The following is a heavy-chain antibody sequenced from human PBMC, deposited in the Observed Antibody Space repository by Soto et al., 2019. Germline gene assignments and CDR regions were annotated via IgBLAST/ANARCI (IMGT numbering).Heavy chain of an antibody. V-gene: IGHV1-8*01. D-gene: IGHD3-9*01. CDR2: MNPNSGNT. CDR3: AREGNYDIISGYYPYHDAFDI. Sequence: QVQLVQSGAEVKKPGASVKVSCKASGYTFTSYDINWVRQATGQGLEWMGWMNPNSGNTGYAQKFQGRVTMTRNTSIGTAYMELSNLKSQDTAVYYWAREGNYDIISGYYPYHDAFDIWGQGTMVTVSS. CDR1: GYTFTSYD. J-gene: IGHJ3*02.